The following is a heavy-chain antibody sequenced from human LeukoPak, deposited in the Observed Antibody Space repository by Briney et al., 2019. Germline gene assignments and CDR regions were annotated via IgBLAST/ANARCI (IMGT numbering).Heavy chain of an antibody. V-gene: IGHV3-23*01. CDR3: ARVGRQAYYYDSSPFDY. CDR1: GFTFSDYY. CDR2: ISGSGGST. Sequence: PGGSLRLSCAASGFTFSDYYMSWVRQAPGKGLEWVSAISGSGGSTYYADSVKGRFTISRDNSKNTLYLQMNSLRAEDTAVYYCARVGRQAYYYDSSPFDYWGQGTLVTVSS. J-gene: IGHJ4*02. D-gene: IGHD3-22*01.